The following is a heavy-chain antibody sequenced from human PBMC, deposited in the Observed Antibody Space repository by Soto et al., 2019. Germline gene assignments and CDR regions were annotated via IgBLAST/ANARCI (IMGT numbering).Heavy chain of an antibody. J-gene: IGHJ5*02. CDR3: ASRGSVYAPSWLGP. Sequence: QVQLQESGPGLVKPSGTLSLTCAVSGGSISSSNWWSWVRQPPGKGLEWSGVNYHSGSTNYTPSLKSRVTISVDESKNQFTLKLRAVTAADTAVYYCASRGSVYAPSWLGPWGQGTLVTVSS. CDR2: NYHSGST. V-gene: IGHV4-4*02. CDR1: GGSISSSNW. D-gene: IGHD2-8*01.